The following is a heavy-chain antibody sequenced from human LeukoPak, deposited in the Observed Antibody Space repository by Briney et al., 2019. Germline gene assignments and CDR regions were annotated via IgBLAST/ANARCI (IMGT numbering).Heavy chain of an antibody. D-gene: IGHD3-10*01. J-gene: IGHJ4*02. Sequence: ASVKVSCKASGYTFINYGISWVRHALGQGLERMGWVSPNNGNTNYAQELQGRVSMTTDTSTSTAYMELRSLRSDDTAVYYCARIFYGPGSHHPKFFDYWDQGTLVTVSS. CDR3: ARIFYGPGSHHPKFFDY. CDR2: VSPNNGNT. V-gene: IGHV1-18*01. CDR1: GYTFINYG.